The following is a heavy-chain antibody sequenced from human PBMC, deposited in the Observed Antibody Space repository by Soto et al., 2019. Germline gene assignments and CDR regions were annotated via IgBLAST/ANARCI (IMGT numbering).Heavy chain of an antibody. CDR3: ARDRSNSPDYFDY. CDR2: IYYSGRT. J-gene: IGHJ4*02. Sequence: LSLTCTVSGGSIDNYEYYWTWIRQPPGKGLEWVGYIYYSGRTNNNPSLNSRLTISLDSSKNQFSLRLTSVSAADTAMYYCARDRSNSPDYFDYWGQGTLVTVSS. V-gene: IGHV4-30-4*01. D-gene: IGHD6-6*01. CDR1: GGSIDNYEYY.